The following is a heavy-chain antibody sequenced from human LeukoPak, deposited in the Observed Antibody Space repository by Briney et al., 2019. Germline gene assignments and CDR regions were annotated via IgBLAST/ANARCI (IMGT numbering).Heavy chain of an antibody. Sequence: GGSLRLSCAASGSTFSSYSMNWVRQAPGKGLEWVSSISSSSSYIYYADSVKGRFTISRDNAKNSLYLQMNSLRAEDTAVYCCARDRKDIVVVVAATPDAFDIWGQGTMVTVSS. J-gene: IGHJ3*02. CDR1: GSTFSSYS. D-gene: IGHD2-15*01. CDR3: ARDRKDIVVVVAATPDAFDI. V-gene: IGHV3-21*01. CDR2: ISSSSSYI.